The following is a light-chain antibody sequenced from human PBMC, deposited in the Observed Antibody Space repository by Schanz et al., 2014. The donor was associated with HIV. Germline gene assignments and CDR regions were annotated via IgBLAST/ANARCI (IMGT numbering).Light chain of an antibody. Sequence: QSALTQPASVSGSPGQSTTISCTGTSSDVGDYNYVSWYQQYPGKAPKLMIYDVNNRPSGVSNRFSGSKSGNTASLTISGLQAEDEADYYCSSYTSSSTWVFGGGTKLTVL. V-gene: IGLV2-14*01. J-gene: IGLJ3*02. CDR2: DVN. CDR1: SSDVGDYNY. CDR3: SSYTSSSTWV.